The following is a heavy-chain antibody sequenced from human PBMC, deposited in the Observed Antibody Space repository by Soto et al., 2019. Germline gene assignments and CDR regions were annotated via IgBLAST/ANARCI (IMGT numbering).Heavy chain of an antibody. D-gene: IGHD3-3*01. Sequence: PSETLSLTCSVSGGSVSSSSYYWGWIRQPPGKGLEGIGSIYYSGSTYYNPSLKSRVTISVDTSKNQFSLKLSSVTAADTAVYFCARHSTPAYYDFWSGYLEYFQHWGQGTLVTVSS. CDR2: IYYSGST. CDR3: ARHSTPAYYDFWSGYLEYFQH. CDR1: GGSVSSSSYY. V-gene: IGHV4-39*01. J-gene: IGHJ1*01.